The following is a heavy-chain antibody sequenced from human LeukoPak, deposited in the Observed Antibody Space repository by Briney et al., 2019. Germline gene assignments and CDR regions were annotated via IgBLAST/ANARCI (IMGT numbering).Heavy chain of an antibody. CDR1: GGSISSSSYY. CDR2: IYYSGST. J-gene: IGHJ4*02. Sequence: SETLSLTCTVSGGSISSSSYYWGWIRQPPGKGLEWIGSIYYSGSTYYNPSLKSRVTISVDTSKNQFSLKLSSVTAADTAVYYCARGGVVPAAPLDYWGQGTLVTVSS. D-gene: IGHD2-2*01. V-gene: IGHV4-39*07. CDR3: ARGGVVPAAPLDY.